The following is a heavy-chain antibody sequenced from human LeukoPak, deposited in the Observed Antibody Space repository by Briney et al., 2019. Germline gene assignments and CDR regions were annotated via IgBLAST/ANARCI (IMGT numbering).Heavy chain of an antibody. CDR3: AREATEQLALDY. CDR2: ISSSGSTI. D-gene: IGHD6-13*01. CDR1: GFTFSSYA. Sequence: GGSLRLSCAASGFTFSSYAMSWVRQAPGKGLEWVSYISSSGSTIYYADSVKGRFTISRDNAKNSLYLQMNSLRAEDTAVYYCAREATEQLALDYWGQGTLVTVSS. J-gene: IGHJ4*02. V-gene: IGHV3-48*04.